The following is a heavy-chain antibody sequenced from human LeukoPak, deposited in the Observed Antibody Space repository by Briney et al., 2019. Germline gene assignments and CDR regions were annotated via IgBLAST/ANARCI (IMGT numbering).Heavy chain of an antibody. Sequence: ASVKVSCKASGYTFTSYDINWVRQATGQGLEWMGWMNPNSGNTGYAQKFQGRVTMTRNTSICTAYLELSSLRYEDTAVYYCAREGGVDSSGYYPTIDYWGQGTLVTVSS. CDR2: MNPNSGNT. V-gene: IGHV1-8*01. J-gene: IGHJ4*02. CDR3: AREGGVDSSGYYPTIDY. D-gene: IGHD3-22*01. CDR1: GYTFTSYD.